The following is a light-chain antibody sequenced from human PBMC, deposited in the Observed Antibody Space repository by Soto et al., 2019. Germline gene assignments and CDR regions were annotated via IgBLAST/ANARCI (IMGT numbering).Light chain of an antibody. CDR1: QRVSDN. V-gene: IGKV3-15*01. CDR2: GAS. J-gene: IGKJ1*01. CDR3: QQYNDWPPLT. Sequence: EIVMTQSPDTLSVSPGERATLSCRASQRVSDNLAWYQQKPGQAPRLLIYGASSRSTGIPSRFSGSGSGTEFTLTISSLQSEDFAVYYCQQYNDWPPLTFGQGTKVDI.